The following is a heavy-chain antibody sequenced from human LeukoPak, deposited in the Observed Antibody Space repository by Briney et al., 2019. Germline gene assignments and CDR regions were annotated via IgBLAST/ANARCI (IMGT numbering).Heavy chain of an antibody. CDR3: VADFWADKDY. D-gene: IGHD3-3*01. Sequence: GGSLRLSCAASGLSLTNFGFGMHWIRQAPGKGLEWVAFLWNTGINKNYADSVQGRFTISRDNSKNTLFLDMKSLRTDDTGVYYCVADFWADKDYWGQGTLVTVSS. CDR2: LWNTGINK. V-gene: IGHV3-30*02. CDR1: GLSLTNFGFG. J-gene: IGHJ4*02.